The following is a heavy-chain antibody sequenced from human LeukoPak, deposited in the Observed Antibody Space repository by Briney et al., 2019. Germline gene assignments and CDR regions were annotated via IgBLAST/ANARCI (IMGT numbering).Heavy chain of an antibody. CDR2: ISWSTNTI. Sequence: PGGSLRLSCAASGFTFDDYAMHWVRQAPGKGLEWVSGISWSTNTIVYADSVKGRFSISRDNDKNSLYLQMNSLRPEDTALYYCARDMRQWPVGYFDSWGQGTLITVSS. J-gene: IGHJ4*02. CDR3: ARDMRQWPVGYFDS. D-gene: IGHD6-19*01. CDR1: GFTFDDYA. V-gene: IGHV3-9*01.